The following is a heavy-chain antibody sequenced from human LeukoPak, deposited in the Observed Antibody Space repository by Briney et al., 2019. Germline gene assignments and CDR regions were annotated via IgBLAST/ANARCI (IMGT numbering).Heavy chain of an antibody. CDR3: ARDYGDSYDAFDI. CDR2: ISNSGTA. J-gene: IGHJ3*02. D-gene: IGHD2-21*01. CDR1: GASISSGRYY. V-gene: IGHV4-31*03. Sequence: SETLPLTCTVSGASISSGRYYWSWIRQHPGKGLEWIGYISNSGTAHYNPSLESRVTISGDASENHFSLNLASVTAADTAIYYCARDYGDSYDAFDIWGQGTVVTVSS.